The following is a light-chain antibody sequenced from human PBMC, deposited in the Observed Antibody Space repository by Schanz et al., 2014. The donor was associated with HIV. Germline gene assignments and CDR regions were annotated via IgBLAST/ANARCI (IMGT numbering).Light chain of an antibody. CDR2: DVS. CDR1: SGDVGSYNY. J-gene: IGLJ1*01. Sequence: QSALTQPASVSGSPGQSISISCTGTSGDVGSYNYVSWYQQHPGKAPKLMIYDVSNRPSGVSSRFSGSKSGNTASLTVSGLQADDEADYYCSSYAGSSTQVFGTGTKLTVL. CDR3: SSYAGSSTQV. V-gene: IGLV2-14*03.